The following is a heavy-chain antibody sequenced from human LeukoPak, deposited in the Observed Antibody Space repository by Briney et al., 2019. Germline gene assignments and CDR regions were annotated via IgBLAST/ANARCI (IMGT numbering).Heavy chain of an antibody. CDR2: ISYDGSNK. Sequence: GSLRLSRGAPGINLRSYGMDWGRQGSGKGLEWGAVISYDGSNKYCADSVKGRFTISRDNSKNTLYLQMNSLRAEDTAVYYCAKQGGMAVAGRQYYFDYWGQGTLVTVSS. V-gene: IGHV3-30*18. CDR3: AKQGGMAVAGRQYYFDY. D-gene: IGHD6-19*01. CDR1: GINLRSYG. J-gene: IGHJ4*02.